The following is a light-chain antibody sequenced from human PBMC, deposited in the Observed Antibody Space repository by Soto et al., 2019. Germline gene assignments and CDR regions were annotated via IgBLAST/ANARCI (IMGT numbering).Light chain of an antibody. CDR1: QSVSSS. J-gene: IGKJ1*01. Sequence: EIVMSQSPATLSFSPGERVTLSCRASQSVSSSLAWYQQKPGQAPRLLIHGASTRAIGIPARFSGSGSETEFTLTISSLQSEDFAVYYCQQYNNWWTFGQGTKVEIK. V-gene: IGKV3-15*01. CDR2: GAS. CDR3: QQYNNWWT.